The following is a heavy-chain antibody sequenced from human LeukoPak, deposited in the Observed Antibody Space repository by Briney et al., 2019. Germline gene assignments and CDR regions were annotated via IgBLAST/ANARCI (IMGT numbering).Heavy chain of an antibody. D-gene: IGHD6-19*01. CDR3: AGDVVSHRPLGGYSSDWCWGGEVLSFLESHY. J-gene: IGHJ4*02. CDR2: ISYDGSNK. CDR1: GFTFSSYA. Sequence: GRSLRLSCAASGFTFSSYAMHWVRQAPGKGLEWVAVISYDGSNKYYADSVKGRFTISRDNSKNTLYLQMNSLRAEDTAVYYCAGDVVSHRPLGGYSSDWCWGGEVLSFLESHYWGQGTLVTVSS. V-gene: IGHV3-30-3*01.